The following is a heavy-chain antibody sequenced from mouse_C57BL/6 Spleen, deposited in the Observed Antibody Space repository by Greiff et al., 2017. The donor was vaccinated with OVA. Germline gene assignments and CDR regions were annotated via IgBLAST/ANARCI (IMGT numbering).Heavy chain of an antibody. CDR2: FHPYNDDT. D-gene: IGHD1-1*01. CDR3: ARGLWYGSSYVDFDY. J-gene: IGHJ2*01. CDR1: GYTFTTYP. V-gene: IGHV1-47*01. Sequence: VQLKESGAELVKPGASVKMSCKASGYTFTTYPIEWMKQNHGKSLEWIGNFHPYNDDTKYNEKFKGKATLTVEKSSSTVYLELSRLTSDDSAVYYCARGLWYGSSYVDFDYWGQGTTLTVSS.